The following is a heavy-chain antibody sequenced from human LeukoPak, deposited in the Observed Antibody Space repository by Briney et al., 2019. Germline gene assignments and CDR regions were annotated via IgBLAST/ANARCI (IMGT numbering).Heavy chain of an antibody. J-gene: IGHJ4*02. Sequence: GGSLRLSCTASGFTFGDYAMSWFRQAPGKGLEWVGFIRSKAYGGTTEYAASVKGRFTISRDDSKSIAYLQMNRLKTEDTAMYYCAREGEYCSGGSCYWVDYWGQGTLVTVSS. V-gene: IGHV3-49*03. CDR3: AREGEYCSGGSCYWVDY. CDR1: GFTFGDYA. D-gene: IGHD2-15*01. CDR2: IRSKAYGGTT.